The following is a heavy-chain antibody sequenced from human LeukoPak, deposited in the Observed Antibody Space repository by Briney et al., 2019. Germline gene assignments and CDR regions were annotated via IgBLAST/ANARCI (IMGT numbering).Heavy chain of an antibody. V-gene: IGHV1-69*05. J-gene: IGHJ6*03. CDR3: ARVRMATISPYYYYMDV. CDR2: IIPIFGTA. Sequence: ASVKLSCKASGGTFSSYAISWVRQAPGQGLEWMGGIIPIFGTANYAQKFQGRVTITTDESTSTAYMELSSLRSEDTAVYYCARVRMATISPYYYYMDVWGKGTTVTVSS. D-gene: IGHD5-24*01. CDR1: GGTFSSYA.